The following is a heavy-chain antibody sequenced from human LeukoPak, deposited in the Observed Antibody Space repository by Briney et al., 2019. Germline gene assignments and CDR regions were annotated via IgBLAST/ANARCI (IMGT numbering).Heavy chain of an antibody. J-gene: IGHJ4*02. CDR2: ISGSGGST. CDR3: AKEYYYDSSGYYYPLFDY. D-gene: IGHD3-22*01. CDR1: GFTFSSYA. V-gene: IGHV3-23*01. Sequence: GGSLRLSCAASGFTFSSYAMSWVRQAPGKGLEWVSAISGSGGSTYYADSVKGRFTISRDNSKNTLYLQMNSLRAEDTAVYYCAKEYYYDSSGYYYPLFDYWGQGTLVTVSS.